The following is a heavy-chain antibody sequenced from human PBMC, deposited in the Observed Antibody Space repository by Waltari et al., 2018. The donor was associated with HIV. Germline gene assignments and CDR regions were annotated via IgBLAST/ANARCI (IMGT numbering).Heavy chain of an antibody. D-gene: IGHD3-16*02. J-gene: IGHJ3*02. Sequence: QVQLEESGPGLVQPSETLSLTCTVSGGSISIYSWSWTRLPAGKGLEWIGRIYTSGSTNYNPSLKSRVTLSVDTSMNQFSLKLSSVTAADTAVYYCARGLRLGELSLYKYAFDIWGQGTMVTVSS. CDR2: IYTSGST. CDR1: GGSISIYS. CDR3: ARGLRLGELSLYKYAFDI. V-gene: IGHV4-4*07.